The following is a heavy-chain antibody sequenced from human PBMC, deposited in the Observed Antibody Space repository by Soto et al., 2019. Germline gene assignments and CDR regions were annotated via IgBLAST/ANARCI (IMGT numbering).Heavy chain of an antibody. CDR1: GFNVDAHT. CDR3: ARGIEGRYSVYCCVVYAFDM. Sequence: QAGGSLRLSCAASGFNVDAHTMNWVRQAPGKVLEWVSSISSSGATTFYGDSAKGRSTILRDSAKNTLFLEMDSLRAEDTAEYYCARGIEGRYSVYCCVVYAFDMWGQGTPVTVS. J-gene: IGHJ3*02. CDR2: ISSSGATT. D-gene: IGHD5-12*01. V-gene: IGHV3-48*04.